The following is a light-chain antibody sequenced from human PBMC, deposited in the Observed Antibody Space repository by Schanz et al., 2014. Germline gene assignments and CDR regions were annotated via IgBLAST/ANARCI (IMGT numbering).Light chain of an antibody. CDR2: EVN. J-gene: IGLJ3*02. V-gene: IGLV2-8*01. CDR1: SSDVGGYKY. CDR3: ATWDDSLL. Sequence: QSALTQPPSASGSPGQSVTISCTGTSSDVGGYKYVSWYQLHPGKAPKLMIYEVNQRPSGVPDRFSGSKSGTSASLAISGLRSEDEADYYCATWDDSLLFGGGTKLTVL.